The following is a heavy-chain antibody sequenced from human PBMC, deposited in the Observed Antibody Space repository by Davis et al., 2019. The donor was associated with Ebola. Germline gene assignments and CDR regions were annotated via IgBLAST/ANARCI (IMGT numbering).Heavy chain of an antibody. D-gene: IGHD6-13*01. V-gene: IGHV3-74*01. CDR3: ARGGNYFDY. CDR1: GFTFSSYW. J-gene: IGHJ4*02. Sequence: GESLKISCAASGFTFSSYWMHWVRQAPGKGLVWVSRINSDGSSTNYADSVKGRFTISRDNAKNTLYLQMNSLRAEDTAVYYCARGGNYFDYWGQGTLVTVSS. CDR2: INSDGSST.